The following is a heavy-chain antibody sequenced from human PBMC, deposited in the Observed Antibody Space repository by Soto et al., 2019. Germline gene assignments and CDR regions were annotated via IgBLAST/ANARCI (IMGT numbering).Heavy chain of an antibody. CDR3: EYLPPSIEFTVLPNPT. Sequence: PSETLSLTCAVSGGSVSSTNWWSWVRQSPGKGLEWIGDIYHIGSTNYNPSLRGRVTISVDKSNNQFSLTLKYVTAADTAVYYCEYLPPSIEFTVLPNPTRAQGTLL. CDR1: GGSVSSTNW. CDR2: IYHIGST. V-gene: IGHV4-4*02. J-gene: IGHJ4*02. D-gene: IGHD2-15*01.